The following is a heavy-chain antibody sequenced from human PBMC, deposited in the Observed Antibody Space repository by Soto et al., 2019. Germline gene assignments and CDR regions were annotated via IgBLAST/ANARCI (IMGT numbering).Heavy chain of an antibody. D-gene: IGHD3-10*01. CDR3: ARAPLGSGSYYPEDYYYYYYMDV. Sequence: PSETLSLTCTVSGGSISSGGYYWSWIRQHPGKGLEWIGYIYYSGSTYYNPSLKSRVTISVDTSKNQFSLKLSSVTAADTAVYYCARAPLGSGSYYPEDYYYYYYMDVWGKGTTVTVSS. J-gene: IGHJ6*03. CDR2: IYYSGST. CDR1: GGSISSGGYY. V-gene: IGHV4-31*03.